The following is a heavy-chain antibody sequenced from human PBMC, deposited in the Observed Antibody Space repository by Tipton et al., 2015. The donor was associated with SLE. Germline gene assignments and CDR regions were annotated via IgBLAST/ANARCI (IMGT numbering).Heavy chain of an antibody. Sequence: TLSLTCTVSGGSISSGDYYWSWIRQPPGKGLEWIGYIYYSGSTYYNPSLKSRVTISVDTSKNQFSLKLSSVTAADTAVYYCARDGRGLGTYWYFDLWGRGTLVTVSS. CDR2: IYYSGST. D-gene: IGHD7-27*01. CDR3: ARDGRGLGTYWYFDL. J-gene: IGHJ2*01. V-gene: IGHV4-30-4*01. CDR1: GGSISSGDYY.